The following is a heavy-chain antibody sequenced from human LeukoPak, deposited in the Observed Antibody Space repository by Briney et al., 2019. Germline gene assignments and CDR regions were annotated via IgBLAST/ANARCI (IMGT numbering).Heavy chain of an antibody. CDR3: ARGRDGYNSEASDY. CDR2: ISSSSSYI. J-gene: IGHJ4*02. CDR1: GFTFSSYS. V-gene: IGHV3-21*01. Sequence: KPGGSLRLSCAASGFTFSSYSMNWVRQAPGKGLEWVSSISSSSSYIYYADSVKGRFTISRDNAKNSLYLQMNSLRAEDTAVYYCARGRDGYNSEASDYWGQGTLVTVSS. D-gene: IGHD5-24*01.